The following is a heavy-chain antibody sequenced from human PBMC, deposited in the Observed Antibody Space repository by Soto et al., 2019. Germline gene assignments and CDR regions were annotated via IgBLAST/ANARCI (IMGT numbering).Heavy chain of an antibody. CDR2: IYYSGST. V-gene: IGHV4-39*01. Sequence: SETLSLTCTVSGGSISSSSYYWGWIRQPPGKGLELIGSIYYSGSTYYNPSLKSRVTISVDTSKNQFSLKLSSVTAADTAVYYCARHGIIRGCSSTSCYRVLDYWGQGTLVTVSS. D-gene: IGHD2-2*01. CDR3: ARHGIIRGCSSTSCYRVLDY. CDR1: GGSISSSSYY. J-gene: IGHJ4*02.